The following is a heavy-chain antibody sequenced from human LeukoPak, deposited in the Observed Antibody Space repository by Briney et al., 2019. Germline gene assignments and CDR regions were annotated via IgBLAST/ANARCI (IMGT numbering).Heavy chain of an antibody. Sequence: GSLRLSCAASGFTFSSYEMNWVRPAPGKGLEWVSYISSSGSTIYYADSVKGRFTISRDNAKNSLYLQMNSLRAEDTAVYYCASRYSSGWYQVDFDYWGQGTLVTVSS. D-gene: IGHD6-19*01. CDR1: GFTFSSYE. J-gene: IGHJ4*02. V-gene: IGHV3-48*03. CDR3: ASRYSSGWYQVDFDY. CDR2: ISSSGSTI.